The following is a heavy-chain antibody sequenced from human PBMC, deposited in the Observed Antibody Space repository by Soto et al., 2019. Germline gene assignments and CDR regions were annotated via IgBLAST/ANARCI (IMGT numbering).Heavy chain of an antibody. CDR2: ITGSGGST. Sequence: GGSLRLSCAASGFPFCNCAMTWVPQAPGKGLEWVSAITGSGGSTYYAGSVKGRFTISRDNSKNTLYLQVNSLRAEDTAVYYCAKPYSSSWTRPDYWGQGTLVTVSS. CDR3: AKPYSSSWTRPDY. CDR1: GFPFCNCA. V-gene: IGHV3-23*01. D-gene: IGHD6-13*01. J-gene: IGHJ4*02.